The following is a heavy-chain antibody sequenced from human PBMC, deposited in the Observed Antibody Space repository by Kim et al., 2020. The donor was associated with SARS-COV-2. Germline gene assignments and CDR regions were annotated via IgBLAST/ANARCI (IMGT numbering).Heavy chain of an antibody. D-gene: IGHD3-22*01. CDR2: INPSGGST. Sequence: ASVKVSCKASGYTFTSYYMHWVRQAPGQGLEWMGIINPSGGSTSYAQKFQGRVTMTRDTSTSTVYMELSSLRSEDTAVYYCARGWGSDTMIVVVSFTSWFDPWGQGTLVTVSS. CDR1: GYTFTSYY. J-gene: IGHJ5*02. V-gene: IGHV1-46*01. CDR3: ARGWGSDTMIVVVSFTSWFDP.